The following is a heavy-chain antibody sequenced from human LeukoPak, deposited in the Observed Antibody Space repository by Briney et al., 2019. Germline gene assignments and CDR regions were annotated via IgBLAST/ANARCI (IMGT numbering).Heavy chain of an antibody. D-gene: IGHD3-10*01. J-gene: IGHJ4*02. CDR2: FGGGGVGT. V-gene: IGHV3-23*01. CDR1: GITLSNYG. Sequence: GGSLRLSCAVSGITLSNYGMSWVRQAPGKGLEWFQVFGGGGVGTNYADSVQGRFTIYRDNPKNTLYLQMNSLRAEDTAVYFCAKRGVVIRVLLVGFHKEAYYFDSWGQGALVTVSS. CDR3: AKRGVVIRVLLVGFHKEAYYFDS.